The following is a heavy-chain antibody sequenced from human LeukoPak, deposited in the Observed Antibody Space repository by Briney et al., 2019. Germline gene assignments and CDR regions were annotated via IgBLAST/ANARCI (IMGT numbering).Heavy chain of an antibody. D-gene: IGHD1-1*01. CDR3: VRDAGNWIGNYYFDY. CDR1: GFTFSSYG. Sequence: GGSLRLSCAASGFTFSSYGMHWVRQAPGKGLEWVSRIYSDGSSTGYADSVKGRFTISRDNAKNMLYLQMNSLRVEDTAVYYCVRDAGNWIGNYYFDYWGQGTLVTVSS. V-gene: IGHV3-74*01. CDR2: IYSDGSST. J-gene: IGHJ4*02.